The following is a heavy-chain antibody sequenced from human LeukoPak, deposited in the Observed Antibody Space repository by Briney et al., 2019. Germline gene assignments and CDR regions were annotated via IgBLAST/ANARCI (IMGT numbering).Heavy chain of an antibody. Sequence: PGRSLRLSCAASGFTFSSYGMHRVRQAPGKGLEWVAVIWYDGSNKYYADSVKGRFTISRDNSKNTLYLQMNSLRAEDTAVYYCARDTIVATIPYYYYGMDVWGKGTTVTASS. D-gene: IGHD5-12*01. J-gene: IGHJ6*04. V-gene: IGHV3-33*01. CDR1: GFTFSSYG. CDR3: ARDTIVATIPYYYYGMDV. CDR2: IWYDGSNK.